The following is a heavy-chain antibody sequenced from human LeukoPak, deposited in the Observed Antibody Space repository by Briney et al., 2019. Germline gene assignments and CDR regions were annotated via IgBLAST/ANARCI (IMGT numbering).Heavy chain of an antibody. CDR3: ARDLEMATLDY. CDR2: ISYDGSNK. V-gene: IGHV3-30*04. J-gene: IGHJ4*02. D-gene: IGHD5-24*01. Sequence: GGSPRLSCAASGFTFSSYAMHWVRQAPGKGLEWVAVISYDGSNKYYADSVKGRFTISRDNSKNTLYLQMNSLRAEDTAVYYCARDLEMATLDYWGQGTLVTVSS. CDR1: GFTFSSYA.